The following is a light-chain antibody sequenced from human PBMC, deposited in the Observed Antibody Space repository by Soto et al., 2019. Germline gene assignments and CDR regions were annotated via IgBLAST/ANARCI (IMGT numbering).Light chain of an antibody. CDR2: DAS. CDR3: QQRSNWPLLT. Sequence: EIVLTQSRATLSLSPGERATLSCRASQSVSSYLAWYQQKPGQAPRLLIYDASNRATGIPARFSGSGSGTDFTLTISSLEPEDFAVYYCQQRSNWPLLTFGPGTKVDIK. V-gene: IGKV3-11*01. CDR1: QSVSSY. J-gene: IGKJ3*01.